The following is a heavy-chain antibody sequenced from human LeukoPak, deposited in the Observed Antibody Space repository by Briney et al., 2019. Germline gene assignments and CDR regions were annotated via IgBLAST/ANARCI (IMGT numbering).Heavy chain of an antibody. J-gene: IGHJ5*02. CDR1: GYYISSGYY. Sequence: NPSETLSLTCAVSGYYISSGYYWSWIRQPPGEGLEWIGCIYYSGSTRYNPSLRSRVTISLDTSKNHFSLKLSSVTAADTAVYYCARLFGVVPNWFDPWGQGTLVTVSS. V-gene: IGHV4-61*03. D-gene: IGHD3-3*01. CDR3: ARLFGVVPNWFDP. CDR2: IYYSGST.